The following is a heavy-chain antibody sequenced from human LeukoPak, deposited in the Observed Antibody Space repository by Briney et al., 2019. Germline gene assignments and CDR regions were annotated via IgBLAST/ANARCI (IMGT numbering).Heavy chain of an antibody. D-gene: IGHD6-13*01. V-gene: IGHV3-48*02. CDR2: ISTGSGTI. J-gene: IGHJ4*02. CDR3: ARARRGGQQQPFDY. Sequence: GGSLRLSCAASGVTFSTYNMNWVRQAPGRGLEWVSYISTGSGTIYYADSVKGRFTISRDNAKNSLYLQMNSLRDEDTAVYYCARARRGGQQQPFDYWGQGTLVTVSS. CDR1: GVTFSTYN.